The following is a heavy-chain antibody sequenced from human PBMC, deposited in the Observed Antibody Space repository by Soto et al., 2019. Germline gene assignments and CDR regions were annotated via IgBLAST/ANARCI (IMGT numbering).Heavy chain of an antibody. CDR2: INSDGSST. J-gene: IGHJ4*02. CDR3: AVAVAGPTAIGY. Sequence: EVQLVESGEGLVQPGGSLRLSCAASGFTFSSYWMHWVRQAPGKGLVWVSRINSDGSSTSYADSVKGRFTISRDNAKNTLYLQMNSLRAEDTAVYYCAVAVAGPTAIGYWGQGTLVTVSS. CDR1: GFTFSSYW. V-gene: IGHV3-74*01. D-gene: IGHD6-19*01.